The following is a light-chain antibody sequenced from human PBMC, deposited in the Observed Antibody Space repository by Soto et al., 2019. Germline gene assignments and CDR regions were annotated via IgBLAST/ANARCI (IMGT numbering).Light chain of an antibody. CDR1: QSVSSN. V-gene: IGKV3-15*01. CDR2: GAS. J-gene: IGKJ1*01. Sequence: EIVMTQSPATLSMSPGERATLSCRASQSVSSNLAWYQQKPGHTPRRLIYGASTRATGIPARFSGSGFGTEFTLTISSLQSEDFAVYYCHHYNNWPQTFGQGTKVEIK. CDR3: HHYNNWPQT.